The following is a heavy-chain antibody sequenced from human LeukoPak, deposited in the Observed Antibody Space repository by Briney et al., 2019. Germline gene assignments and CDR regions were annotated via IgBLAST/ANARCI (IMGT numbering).Heavy chain of an antibody. CDR1: GGSISSYY. V-gene: IGHV4-59*01. J-gene: IGHJ4*02. Sequence: RPSQTLSLTCTVSGGSISSYYWSWIRQPPGKGLEWIGYIYYSGSTNYNPSLKSRVIISVDTSKNQFSLKLSSVTAADTAVYYCARQYCSGGSCYRIDYWGQGTLVTVSS. D-gene: IGHD2-15*01. CDR3: ARQYCSGGSCYRIDY. CDR2: IYYSGST.